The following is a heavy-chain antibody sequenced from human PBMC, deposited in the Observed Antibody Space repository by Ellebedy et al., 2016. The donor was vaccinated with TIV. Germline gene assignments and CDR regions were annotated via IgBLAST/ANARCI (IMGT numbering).Heavy chain of an antibody. V-gene: IGHV3-11*01. J-gene: IGHJ4*02. Sequence: PGGSLRLSCAASGFTFSGYDMSWFRQAPGKGPEWVSYISYSGDLMYYADSVKGRFTTSRDNAENSLYLQMNSLRAGDTAVYYCSRLGVIAAAGARDYWGQGNLVIVCS. CDR3: SRLGVIAAAGARDY. D-gene: IGHD6-25*01. CDR1: GFTFSGYD. CDR2: ISYSGDLM.